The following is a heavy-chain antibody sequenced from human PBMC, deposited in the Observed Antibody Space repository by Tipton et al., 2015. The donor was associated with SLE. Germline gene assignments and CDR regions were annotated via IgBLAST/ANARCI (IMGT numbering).Heavy chain of an antibody. V-gene: IGHV3-23*01. J-gene: IGHJ2*01. CDR1: GFTFSSYA. CDR2: ISGSGGST. D-gene: IGHD6-13*01. CDR3: ARGSSSWYRNFDL. Sequence: SLRLSCAASGFTFSSYAMSWIRQAPGKGLEWVSAISGSGGSTYYADSVKGRFTISRDNSKNTLYRQMNSLRAEDTAVYYCARGSSSWYRNFDLWGRGTLVTVSS.